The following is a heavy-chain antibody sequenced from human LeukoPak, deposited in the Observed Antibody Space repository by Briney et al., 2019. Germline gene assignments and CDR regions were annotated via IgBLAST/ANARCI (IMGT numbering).Heavy chain of an antibody. J-gene: IGHJ4*02. CDR3: ARGEGHLDY. V-gene: IGHV4-30-2*01. Sequence: PSQTLSLTCAVSGGSISSGGYSWSWIRQPPGKGLEWIGYIYRSGSTYYNPSLKSRVTISVDRSKNQFSLKLSSVTAADTAVYYCARGEGHLDYWGQGTLVTVSS. CDR2: IYRSGST. CDR1: GGSISSGGYS.